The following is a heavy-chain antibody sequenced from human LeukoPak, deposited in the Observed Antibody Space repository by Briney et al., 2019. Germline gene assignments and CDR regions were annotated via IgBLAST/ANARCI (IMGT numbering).Heavy chain of an antibody. J-gene: IGHJ4*02. CDR3: AGAPSSSSLDY. CDR1: GFTFSSYS. Sequence: GGSLRLSCAVSGFTFSSYSMNWVRQAPGKGLEWVSSISSSSSYIYYADSVKGRFTISRDNAKNSLYLQMNSLRAEDTAVYYCAGAPSSSSLDYWGQGTLVTVSS. D-gene: IGHD6-6*01. V-gene: IGHV3-21*01. CDR2: ISSSSSYI.